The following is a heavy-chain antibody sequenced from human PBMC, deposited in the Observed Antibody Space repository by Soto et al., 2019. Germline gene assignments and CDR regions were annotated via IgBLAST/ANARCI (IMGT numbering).Heavy chain of an antibody. J-gene: IGHJ3*02. CDR1: GYTFTSYG. V-gene: IGHV1-18*01. Sequence: GASVKVSCKASGYTFTSYGISWVRRAPGQRLEWMGWISAYNGNTNYAQKLQGRVTMTTDTSTSTAYMELRSLRSDDTAVYYCAISAAPDHYDAFDIWGQGTMVTVSS. CDR3: AISAAPDHYDAFDI. CDR2: ISAYNGNT. D-gene: IGHD6-13*01.